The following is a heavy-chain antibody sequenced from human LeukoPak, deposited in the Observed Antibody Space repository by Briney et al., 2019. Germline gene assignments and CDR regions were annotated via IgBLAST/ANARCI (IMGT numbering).Heavy chain of an antibody. D-gene: IGHD2-21*02. Sequence: GESLKISCKGSGYSFTSYWIGWVRQIPGKGLGWMGIIYPGDSDTRYSPSFQGQVTISADKSISTAYLQWSSLNASDTAMYYCARLVSGGDYSDAFDIWGQGTMVTVSS. V-gene: IGHV5-51*01. CDR3: ARLVSGGDYSDAFDI. J-gene: IGHJ3*02. CDR2: IYPGDSDT. CDR1: GYSFTSYW.